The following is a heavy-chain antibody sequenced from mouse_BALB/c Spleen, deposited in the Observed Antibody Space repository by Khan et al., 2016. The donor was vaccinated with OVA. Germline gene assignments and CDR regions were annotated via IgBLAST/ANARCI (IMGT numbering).Heavy chain of an antibody. Sequence: LQQPGSELVRPGASVKLSCKASGYTFTSYWMHWVKQRPGQGLEWIGDIYHGSGSTNYDAKFKSKATLTVDTSSSTAYMQLSSLTSEDSAVYYCTRWSYWFSYWGQGTLVTVSA. D-gene: IGHD2-12*01. CDR3: TRWSYWFSY. CDR2: IYHGSGST. J-gene: IGHJ3*01. V-gene: IGHV1S22*01. CDR1: GYTFTSYW.